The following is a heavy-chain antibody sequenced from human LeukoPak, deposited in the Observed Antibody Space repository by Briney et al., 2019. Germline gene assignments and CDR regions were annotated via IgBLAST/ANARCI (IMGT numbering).Heavy chain of an antibody. Sequence: SETLSLTCTVSGGSISSYYWSWIRQPPGKGLEWIGYIYYSGSTNYNPSLKSRVTISVDTSKNQFSLKLSSVTAADTAVYYCARFPSHGIYYYDSSGYYYGRDDYWGQGTLVTVSS. V-gene: IGHV4-59*01. CDR2: IYYSGST. CDR1: GGSISSYY. D-gene: IGHD3-22*01. CDR3: ARFPSHGIYYYDSSGYYYGRDDY. J-gene: IGHJ4*02.